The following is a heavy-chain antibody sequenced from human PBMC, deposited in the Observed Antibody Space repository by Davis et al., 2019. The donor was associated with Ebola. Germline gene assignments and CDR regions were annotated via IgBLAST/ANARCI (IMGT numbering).Heavy chain of an antibody. CDR1: GFTFSSHD. CDR2: IGSAGDT. V-gene: IGHV3-13*01. CDR3: ARGGALDV. Sequence: PGGSLRLSCAASGFTFSSHDFHWVRQATGKGLEWVSGIGSAGDTYYADSVKGRFTISRENAKRSFYVQMNSLRAEDTAVYYCARGGALDVWGQGTTVTVSS. D-gene: IGHD1-26*01. J-gene: IGHJ6*02.